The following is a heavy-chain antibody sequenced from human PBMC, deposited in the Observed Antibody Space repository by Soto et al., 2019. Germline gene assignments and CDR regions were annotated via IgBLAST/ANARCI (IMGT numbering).Heavy chain of an antibody. CDR1: GGSISSSNW. D-gene: IGHD3-10*01. Sequence: QVQLQESGPGLVKPSGTLSLTCAVSGGSISSSNWWSWVRQPPGKGLEWIGEIYHSGSTNYNPSLKSRVTISADKSKNQFSLKLSSVTAAHTAVYYCARSLRGENWFDPWGQGTLVTVSS. CDR2: IYHSGST. V-gene: IGHV4-4*02. J-gene: IGHJ5*02. CDR3: ARSLRGENWFDP.